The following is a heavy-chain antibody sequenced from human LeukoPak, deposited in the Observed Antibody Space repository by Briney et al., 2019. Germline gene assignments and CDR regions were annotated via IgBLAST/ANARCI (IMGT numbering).Heavy chain of an antibody. CDR2: IGTAGDP. CDR3: ARSGYYYGSGSYSPYYYGMDV. V-gene: IGHV3-13*05. CDR1: GFAFSSYD. D-gene: IGHD3-10*01. Sequence: PGGSLRLSCAASGFAFSSYDMHWVRQATGKGLEWVSAIGTAGDPYYPGSVKGRFTISREDAKNSLYLQMNSLRAGDTAVYYCARSGYYYGSGSYSPYYYGMDVWGKGTTVTVSS. J-gene: IGHJ6*04.